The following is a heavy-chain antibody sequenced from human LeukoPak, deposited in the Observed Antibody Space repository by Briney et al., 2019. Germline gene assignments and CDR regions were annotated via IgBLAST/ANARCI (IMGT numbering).Heavy chain of an antibody. J-gene: IGHJ4*02. D-gene: IGHD2-21*02. Sequence: VASVKVSCKASGYTFTSYGISWVRQAPGQGLEWMGWISAYNGNTNYAQKLQGRVTMTTDTSTSTAYMELRSLRSDDTAVYYCARLDGDCGGDCYSPSPDYWGQGTLVTVSS. CDR1: GYTFTSYG. V-gene: IGHV1-18*01. CDR2: ISAYNGNT. CDR3: ARLDGDCGGDCYSPSPDY.